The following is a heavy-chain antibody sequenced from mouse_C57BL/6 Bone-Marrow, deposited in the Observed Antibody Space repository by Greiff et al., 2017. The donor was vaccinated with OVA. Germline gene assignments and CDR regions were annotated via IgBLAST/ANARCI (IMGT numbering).Heavy chain of an antibody. CDR3: AFLGLFDY. Sequence: EVQLQQSGPELVKPGASVKISCKASGYTFTDYYMNWVKQSHGKSLEWIGDINPNNGGTSYNQKFKGKATLTVDKSSSTAYMELRSLTSEDSAVYYCAFLGLFDYSGQGTTLTVSS. V-gene: IGHV1-26*01. CDR1: GYTFTDYY. CDR2: INPNNGGT. J-gene: IGHJ2*01. D-gene: IGHD4-1*01.